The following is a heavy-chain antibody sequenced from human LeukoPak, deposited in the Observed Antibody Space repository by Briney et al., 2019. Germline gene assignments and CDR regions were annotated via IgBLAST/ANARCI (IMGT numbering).Heavy chain of an antibody. CDR1: GYTFTGYY. V-gene: IGHV1-2*02. CDR3: ARGGVPAAIVDAFDV. D-gene: IGHD2-2*02. CDR2: INPNSGGT. J-gene: IGHJ3*01. Sequence: ASVKVSCKASGYTFTGYYMHWVRQAPGQGLEWMGWINPNSGGTNYAQKFQGRVTMTRDTSISTAYMELSRLRSDDTAVYYCARGGVPAAIVDAFDVWGQGTMVTVSS.